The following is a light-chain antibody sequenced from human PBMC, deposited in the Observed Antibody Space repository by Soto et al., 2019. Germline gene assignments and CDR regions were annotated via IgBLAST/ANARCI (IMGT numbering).Light chain of an antibody. V-gene: IGKV3-15*01. CDR1: QSVSIN. J-gene: IGKJ1*01. CDR3: HQYNNWPPT. Sequence: ETGMTQSPATLSVSPGERATLSCRASQSVSINLAWYQQKRGQAPRLLIYGASTRATGFPARFSGSGSGTEFTLTISSLQSEDFAVYYCHQYNNWPPTFGQGTKVDIK. CDR2: GAS.